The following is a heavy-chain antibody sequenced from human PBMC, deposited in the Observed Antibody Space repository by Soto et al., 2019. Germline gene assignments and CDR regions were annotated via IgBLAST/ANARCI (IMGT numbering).Heavy chain of an antibody. Sequence: PSETLSLTCTVSGDSVSTNSYSWCWIRHSPGKGLEWIGTIYSSENTYYNPSLLSRVTISVDTSKNEFSLRLSSVTAADTAVYYCARLNGYCISTNCDGYYGMDVWGQGTTVTVSS. CDR2: IYSSENT. D-gene: IGHD2-2*03. CDR1: GDSVSTNSYS. V-gene: IGHV4-39*01. CDR3: ARLNGYCISTNCDGYYGMDV. J-gene: IGHJ6*02.